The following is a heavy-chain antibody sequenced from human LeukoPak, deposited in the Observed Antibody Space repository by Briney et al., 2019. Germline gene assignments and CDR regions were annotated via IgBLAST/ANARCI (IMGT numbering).Heavy chain of an antibody. CDR3: VRKTSGRPPFDS. V-gene: IGHV3-23*01. CDR2: ISSSGGDSDEDT. D-gene: IGHD6-6*01. Sequence: GGSLRLSCAASGFSFSSSPMSWVRQAAGRGLEWVSGISSSGGDSDEDTPYADSVKGRFPISRDNSKNTLYLQMNSLRVHDTAVYFCVRKTSGRPPFDSWGQGTLVTVSS. J-gene: IGHJ4*02. CDR1: GFSFSSSP.